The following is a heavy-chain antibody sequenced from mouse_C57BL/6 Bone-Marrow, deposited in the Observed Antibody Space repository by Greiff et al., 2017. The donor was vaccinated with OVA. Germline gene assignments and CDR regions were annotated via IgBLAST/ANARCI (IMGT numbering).Heavy chain of an antibody. CDR3: AREDYGSSYEGY. D-gene: IGHD1-1*01. V-gene: IGHV1-12*01. Sequence: SGAELVRPGASVKMSCKASGYTFTSYNMHWVKQTPRQGLEWIGAIYPGNGDTSYNQKFKGKATLTVDKSSSTAYIQRSSLTSEDSAVYFCAREDYGSSYEGYWGQGTTLTVSS. J-gene: IGHJ2*01. CDR2: IYPGNGDT. CDR1: GYTFTSYN.